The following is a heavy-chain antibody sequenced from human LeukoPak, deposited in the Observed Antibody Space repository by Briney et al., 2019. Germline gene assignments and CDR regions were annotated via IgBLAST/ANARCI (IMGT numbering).Heavy chain of an antibody. D-gene: IGHD6-13*01. V-gene: IGHV4-59*01. J-gene: IGHJ4*02. Sequence: SETLSLTCTVSGGSLSAYYWSWIRQPPGKGLEWIGYIYYSGSTNYNPSLKSRVTISVDTSKNQFSLKLSSVTAADTAVYYCARGGIAAAGTLDYWGQGTLVTVSS. CDR3: ARGGIAAAGTLDY. CDR1: GGSLSAYY. CDR2: IYYSGST.